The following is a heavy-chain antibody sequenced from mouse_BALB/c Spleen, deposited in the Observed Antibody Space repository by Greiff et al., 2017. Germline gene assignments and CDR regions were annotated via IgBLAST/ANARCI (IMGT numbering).Heavy chain of an antibody. V-gene: IGHV1-4*01. D-gene: IGHD2-3*01. CDR3: ASWWLLRRSAMDY. CDR1: GYTFTSYT. Sequence: QVQLQQSGAELARPGASVKMSCKASGYTFTSYTMHWVKQRPGQGLEWIGYINPSSGYTNYNQKFKDKATLTADKSSSTAYMQLSSLTSEDSAVYYCASWWLLRRSAMDYWGQGTSVTVSS. J-gene: IGHJ4*01. CDR2: INPSSGYT.